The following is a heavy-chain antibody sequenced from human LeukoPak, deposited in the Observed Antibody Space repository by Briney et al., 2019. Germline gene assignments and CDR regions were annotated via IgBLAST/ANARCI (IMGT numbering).Heavy chain of an antibody. CDR3: ARDIGYYDSSGYFWYFDL. D-gene: IGHD3-22*01. J-gene: IGHJ2*01. V-gene: IGHV4-59*01. CDR2: IYYSGST. Sequence: SETLSLTCAVYGGSFSGYYWSWIRQPPGKGLEWLGYIYYSGSTNYNPSLKSRVTISVDTSKNQFSLKLSSVTAADTAVYYCARDIGYYDSSGYFWYFDLWGRGTLVTVSS. CDR1: GGSFSGYY.